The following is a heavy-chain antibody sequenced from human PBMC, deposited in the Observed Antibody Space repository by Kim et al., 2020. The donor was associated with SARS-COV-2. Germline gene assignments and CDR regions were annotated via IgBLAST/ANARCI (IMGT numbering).Heavy chain of an antibody. Sequence: GGSLRLSCAASGFTFSGYAISWVRQAPGKGLEWVSIISGSGGTTYYADSVKGRFTISRDNSKNTLYLQMNSLRAEDTAVYYCAKMTTWLFRAFDICGQGTMVTVSS. CDR1: GFTFSGYA. CDR3: AKMTTWLFRAFDI. CDR2: ISGSGGTT. V-gene: IGHV3-23*01. J-gene: IGHJ3*02. D-gene: IGHD3-22*01.